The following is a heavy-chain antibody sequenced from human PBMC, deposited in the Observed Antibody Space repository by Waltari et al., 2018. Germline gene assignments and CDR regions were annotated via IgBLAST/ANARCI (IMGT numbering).Heavy chain of an antibody. CDR2: ISSSSSTI. D-gene: IGHD4-4*01. V-gene: IGHV3-48*01. J-gene: IGHJ1*01. CDR3: ARDSNKKYFQH. Sequence: EVQLVESGGGWVQTGGTMRLSCAASGLPCDSYIMNWVRQAPGKGLEGVSYISSSSSTIYYADSVKGRFTISRDNAKNSLYLQMNSLRAEDTAVYYCARDSNKKYFQHWGQGTLVTVSS. CDR1: GLPCDSYI.